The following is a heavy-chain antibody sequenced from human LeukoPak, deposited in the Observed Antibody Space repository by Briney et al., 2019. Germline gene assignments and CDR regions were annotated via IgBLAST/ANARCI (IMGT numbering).Heavy chain of an antibody. CDR3: AKAPVGSCLGSLCYPLDS. CDR1: GGSFNSYY. J-gene: IGHJ4*02. CDR2: INHGGIT. V-gene: IGHV4-34*01. Sequence: SETLSLTCGVYGGSFNSYYWSWIRQPPGKGLEWIGDINHGGITSYNPSLKSRVTISVETSKKEFSLKVNSVTAEDAAVYYCAKAPVGSCLGSLCYPLDSWGPGTLVTVSS. D-gene: IGHD2-15*01.